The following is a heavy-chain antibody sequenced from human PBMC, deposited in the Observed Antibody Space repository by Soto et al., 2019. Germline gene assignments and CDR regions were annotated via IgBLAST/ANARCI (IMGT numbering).Heavy chain of an antibody. V-gene: IGHV3-30*04. Sequence: GGSLRLSCAASGFTFSSYAMHWVRQAPGKGLEWVAVKGRFTISRDNAKSSLYLQMNSLRAEDTAVYYCARDSREYNAYDYNWGQGTLVTVSS. D-gene: IGHD5-12*01. J-gene: IGHJ4*02. CDR1: GFTFSSYA. CDR3: ARDSREYNAYDYN.